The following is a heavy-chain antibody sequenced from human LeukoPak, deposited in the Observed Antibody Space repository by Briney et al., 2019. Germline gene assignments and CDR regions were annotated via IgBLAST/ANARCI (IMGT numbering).Heavy chain of an antibody. D-gene: IGHD5-12*01. V-gene: IGHV1-2*02. CDR3: TREARAGNWFDP. CDR1: GYTFNNYY. CDR2: INPDSGDT. Sequence: ASVKVSCKASGYTFNNYYIHWVRQAPGQGLEWMGWINPDSGDTNYAQKFQGRVTMTRDTSINTLYMELSRLTYDDTAIFYCTREARAGNWFDPWGQGTLITVS. J-gene: IGHJ5*02.